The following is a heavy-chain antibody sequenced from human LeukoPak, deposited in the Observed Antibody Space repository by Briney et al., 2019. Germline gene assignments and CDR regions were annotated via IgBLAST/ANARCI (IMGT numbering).Heavy chain of an antibody. Sequence: SETLSLTCAVYGGSFSGYYWSWIRQPAGKGLEWIGRIYTSGSTNYNPSLKSRVTISVDTSKNQFSLKLSSVTAADTAVYYCARSRQIQLWLEFDYWGQGTLVTVSS. CDR3: ARSRQIQLWLEFDY. V-gene: IGHV4-59*10. CDR2: IYTSGST. J-gene: IGHJ4*02. D-gene: IGHD5-18*01. CDR1: GGSFSGYY.